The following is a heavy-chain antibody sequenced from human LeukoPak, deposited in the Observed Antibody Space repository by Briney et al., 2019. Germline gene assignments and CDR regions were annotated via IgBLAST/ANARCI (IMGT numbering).Heavy chain of an antibody. D-gene: IGHD6-19*01. V-gene: IGHV3-33*01. CDR2: IWFDGSDK. J-gene: IGHJ6*02. CDR3: ATVRRGSGWYADI. CDR1: GFTFRNYG. Sequence: PGGSLRLSCAASGFTFRNYGMQWVRQAPGKGLEWVAVIWFDGSDKKYADSVKGRFTISRDNSKSALYLQMNSLRVEDTAVYYCATVRRGSGWYADIWGQGTPVTVSS.